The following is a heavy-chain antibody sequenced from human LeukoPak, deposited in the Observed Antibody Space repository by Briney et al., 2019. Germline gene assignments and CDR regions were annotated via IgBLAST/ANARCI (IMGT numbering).Heavy chain of an antibody. J-gene: IGHJ4*02. D-gene: IGHD2-2*01. CDR1: GFIFSGSA. Sequence: GGSLRLSCAASGFIFSGSAMHWVRQASGKGLEWVGRTRSKANSYATAYAASVKGRFTISRDDSKNTAYLQMNSLKTEDTAVYYCTWRGCSSATCEYFFDHWGQGTLVTVSS. CDR2: TRSKANSYAT. V-gene: IGHV3-73*01. CDR3: TWRGCSSATCEYFFDH.